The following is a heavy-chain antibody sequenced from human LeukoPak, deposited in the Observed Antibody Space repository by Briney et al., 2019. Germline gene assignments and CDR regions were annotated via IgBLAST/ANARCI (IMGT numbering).Heavy chain of an antibody. D-gene: IGHD1-1*01. CDR3: ARSLTTTTFDY. CDR2: IYPGDSDT. J-gene: IGHJ4*02. CDR1: GYIFTNYW. V-gene: IGHV5-51*01. Sequence: GESLKISCTASGYIFTNYWIGWVRQMPGKGLEWMGIIYPGDSDTRYSPSFQGQVTISADKSISTAYLQWSSLKASGTAMYYCARSLTTTTFDYWGQGTLVTVSS.